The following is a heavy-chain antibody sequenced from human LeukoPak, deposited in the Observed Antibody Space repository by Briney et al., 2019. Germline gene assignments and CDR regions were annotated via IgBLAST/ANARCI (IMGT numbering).Heavy chain of an antibody. D-gene: IGHD2-21*01. CDR3: AKILAPYCGDECYSI. Sequence: GGSLRLSCVASGFTFSNYAMSWVRQAPGKGLEWVSAISGSEWSTYYADSVRGRFAISRDNSKNTLYLLMNSLRAEDTAVYYCAKILAPYCGDECYSIWGQGTGVTVSS. CDR2: ISGSEWST. J-gene: IGHJ3*02. CDR1: GFTFSNYA. V-gene: IGHV3-23*01.